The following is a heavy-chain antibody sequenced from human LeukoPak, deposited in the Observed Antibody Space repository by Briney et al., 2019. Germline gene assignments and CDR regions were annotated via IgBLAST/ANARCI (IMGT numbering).Heavy chain of an antibody. V-gene: IGHV3-21*01. CDR1: EFTFSSYS. CDR2: ISSSSSYI. D-gene: IGHD6-13*01. J-gene: IGHJ6*03. CDR3: ARDSSSWYGYLYYYYMDV. Sequence: PGGSLRLSCAASEFTFSSYSMNWVRQAPGKGLEWVSSISSSSSYIYYADSVKGRFTISRDNAKNSLYLQMNSLRAEDTAVYYCARDSSSWYGYLYYYYMDVWGKGTTVTVSS.